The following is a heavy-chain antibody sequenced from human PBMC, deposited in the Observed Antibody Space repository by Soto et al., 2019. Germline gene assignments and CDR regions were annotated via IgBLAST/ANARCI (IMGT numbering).Heavy chain of an antibody. CDR3: ARGGGYDSFDF. V-gene: IGHV3-23*01. Sequence: PGGSLRLSCAASGFKFSNYAMSWVRQAPGKGLEWVSLISATGGGTYYADSVKGRFTISRDNSHNTLYLQVHSLTAADKAVYYCARGGGYDSFDFWGQGIQVTVSS. D-gene: IGHD2-15*01. CDR2: ISATGGGT. J-gene: IGHJ4*02. CDR1: GFKFSNYA.